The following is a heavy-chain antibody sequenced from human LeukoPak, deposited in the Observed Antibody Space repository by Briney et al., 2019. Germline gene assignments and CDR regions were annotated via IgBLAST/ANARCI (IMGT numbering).Heavy chain of an antibody. V-gene: IGHV1-2*02. CDR2: INPSSGGT. CDR3: ARAGVWDYSDSSGYHNAAFDI. J-gene: IGHJ3*02. D-gene: IGHD3-22*01. Sequence: ASVKVSCKTSGYTFTTYYLHWVRQAPGQGLEWMGVINPSSGGTNYAQKFQDRVTVTRDTSISTAYMDLSRLRSDDTAVYYCARAGVWDYSDSSGYHNAAFDIWGQGTMVTVSS. CDR1: GYTFTTYY.